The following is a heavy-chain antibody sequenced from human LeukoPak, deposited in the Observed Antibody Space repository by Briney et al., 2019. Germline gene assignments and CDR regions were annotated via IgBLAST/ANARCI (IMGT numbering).Heavy chain of an antibody. J-gene: IGHJ4*02. V-gene: IGHV3-21*01. Sequence: PGGSLRLSCAASGFTFSSYSMNWVCQAPGKGLEWVSSISSSSSYIYYADSVKGRFTISRDNAKNSLYLQMNSLRAEDTAVYYCARDGYSYGYYYYWGQGTLVTVSS. D-gene: IGHD5-18*01. CDR1: GFTFSSYS. CDR3: ARDGYSYGYYYY. CDR2: ISSSSSYI.